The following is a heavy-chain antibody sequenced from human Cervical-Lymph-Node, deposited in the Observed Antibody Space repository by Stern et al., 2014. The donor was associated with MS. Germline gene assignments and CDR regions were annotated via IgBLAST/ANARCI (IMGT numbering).Heavy chain of an antibody. CDR2: IYYSGTP. CDR3: ARGAWIQLWLLDY. V-gene: IGHV4-59*08. CDR1: GGSISSYY. D-gene: IGHD5-18*01. Sequence: QLQLQESGPGLVKPSETLSLTCTVSGGSISSYYWSWIRQPPGKGLEWIGYIYYSGTPNYTPSLKRRFTITVDTSKNQSSLKLSSVTAADTAVYYCARGAWIQLWLLDYWGQGTLVTVSS. J-gene: IGHJ4*02.